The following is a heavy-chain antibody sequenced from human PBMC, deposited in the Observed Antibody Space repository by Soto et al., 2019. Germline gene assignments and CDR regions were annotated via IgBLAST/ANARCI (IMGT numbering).Heavy chain of an antibody. Sequence: GSLRLSCAASGFIFSTYSIHWVRQAPGKGLEWVAVISYDGTNIYYADSVKGRFTISRDNSKNTLFLQMNSLRPEDTAVYYCARVYSSLDYGIDYWGQGTLVTVSS. V-gene: IGHV3-30-3*01. J-gene: IGHJ4*02. CDR3: ARVYSSLDYGIDY. CDR1: GFIFSTYS. CDR2: ISYDGTNI. D-gene: IGHD6-6*01.